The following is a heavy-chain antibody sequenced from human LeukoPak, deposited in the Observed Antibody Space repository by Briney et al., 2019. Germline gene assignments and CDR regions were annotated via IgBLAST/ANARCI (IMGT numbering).Heavy chain of an antibody. D-gene: IGHD2-2*01. J-gene: IGHJ6*03. Sequence: SETLSLTCTVSGGSISSGSYYWSWIRQPAGKGLEWIGRIYTSGSTNYNPSLKSRVTISVDTSKNQFSLKLSSVTAADTAVYYGAKDVVVVAPADYSRDYYYYYLDVWGKGTTVTVSS. V-gene: IGHV4-61*02. CDR3: AKDVVVVAPADYSRDYYYYYLDV. CDR2: IYTSGST. CDR1: GGSISSGSYY.